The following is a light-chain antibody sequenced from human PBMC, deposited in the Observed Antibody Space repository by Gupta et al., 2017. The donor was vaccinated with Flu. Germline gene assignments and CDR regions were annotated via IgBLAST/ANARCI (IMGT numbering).Light chain of an antibody. J-gene: IGKJ1*01. CDR1: QSLLHSNGYNY. CDR2: LGS. V-gene: IGKV2-28*01. CDR3: MQALQTPRT. Sequence: DSVMTQSPLSLPVTTGETASISCRSSQSLLHSNGYNYLDWYLQKPGQSPQLLIYLGSNRASGVPDRFSGSGSGTDFTLKISRVEAEDFGVYYCMQALQTPRTFGQGTKVEIK.